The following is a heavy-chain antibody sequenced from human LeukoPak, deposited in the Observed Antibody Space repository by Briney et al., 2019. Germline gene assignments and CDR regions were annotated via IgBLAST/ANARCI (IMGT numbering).Heavy chain of an antibody. CDR2: INPSGGST. Sequence: VALVKVSCKASGYTFTSYYMHWVRQAPGQGLEWMGIINPSGGSTSYAQKFQGRVTMTRDTSTSTVYMELSSLRSEDTAVYYCARDQAGTPSRYWGQGTLVTVSS. CDR3: ARDQAGTPSRY. D-gene: IGHD1-7*01. V-gene: IGHV1-46*01. CDR1: GYTFTSYY. J-gene: IGHJ4*02.